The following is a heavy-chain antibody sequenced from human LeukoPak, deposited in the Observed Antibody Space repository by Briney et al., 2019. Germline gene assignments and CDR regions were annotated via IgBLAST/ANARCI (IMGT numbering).Heavy chain of an antibody. D-gene: IGHD1-1*01. CDR1: GGSISSYY. V-gene: IGHV4-59*01. CDR2: IYYSGST. CDR3: ARATGSDEAYYYYYYMDV. J-gene: IGHJ6*03. Sequence: SETLSLTCTVSGGSISSYYWSWIRQPPGKGLEWIGYIYYSGSTNYNPSLKSRVTISVDTSKNQFSLKLSSVTAADTAVYYCARATGSDEAYYYYYYMDVWGKGTTVTIS.